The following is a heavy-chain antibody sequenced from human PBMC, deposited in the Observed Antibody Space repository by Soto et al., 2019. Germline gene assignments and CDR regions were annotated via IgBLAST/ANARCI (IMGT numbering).Heavy chain of an antibody. Sequence: QVQLVQSGAEVQKPGSSVQVSCKASGGTFSSYAISWVRQAPGQGLEWMGGIIPIFGTANYAQKFQGRVTITADESTSTAYMELSSLRSEDTAVYYCASGSLYCSSTSCYTFDIWGQGTMVTVSS. J-gene: IGHJ3*02. V-gene: IGHV1-69*01. CDR1: GGTFSSYA. CDR3: ASGSLYCSSTSCYTFDI. CDR2: IIPIFGTA. D-gene: IGHD2-2*02.